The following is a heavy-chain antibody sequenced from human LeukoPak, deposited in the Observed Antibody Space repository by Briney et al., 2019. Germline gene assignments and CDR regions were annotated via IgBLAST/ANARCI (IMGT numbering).Heavy chain of an antibody. Sequence: SETLSLTCIVSGGSISSSSYYWGWTRQPPGKALEWIGSISYSGSTYYKPSLQSRVITSVDTSKNQFSLKVRSVTAADTAIYYCARHVLTGTNWFDPWGQGTLVTVSS. CDR2: ISYSGST. CDR1: GGSISSSSYY. J-gene: IGHJ5*02. V-gene: IGHV4-39*01. D-gene: IGHD7-27*01. CDR3: ARHVLTGTNWFDP.